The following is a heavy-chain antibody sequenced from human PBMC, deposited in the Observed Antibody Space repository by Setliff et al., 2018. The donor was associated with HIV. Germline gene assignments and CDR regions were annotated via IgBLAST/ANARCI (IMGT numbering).Heavy chain of an antibody. V-gene: IGHV4-59*01. CDR2: IYYSGST. Sequence: PSETLSLTCSVSGGSISGYYWNWVRQPPGKGLEWMGYIYYSGSTDYNPALKRRVTISLDTSKNQFSLKLSSVTAAETAVYYCARGAYYNFWSGYSAGGGSLGPWGQGTLVTVSS. J-gene: IGHJ5*02. D-gene: IGHD3-3*01. CDR1: GGSISGYY. CDR3: ARGAYYNFWSGYSAGGGSLGP.